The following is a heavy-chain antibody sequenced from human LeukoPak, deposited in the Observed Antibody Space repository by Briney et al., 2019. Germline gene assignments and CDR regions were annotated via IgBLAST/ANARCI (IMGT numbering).Heavy chain of an antibody. Sequence: GGSLRLSCAASGFTSSSYSMNWVRQAPGKGLEWVSSISSSSSYIYYADSVKGRFTISRDNAKNSLYLQMNSLRAEDTAVYYCASPRLSAYSSGWYYWGQGTLVTVSS. CDR2: ISSSSSYI. CDR1: GFTSSSYS. CDR3: ASPRLSAYSSGWYY. V-gene: IGHV3-21*01. J-gene: IGHJ4*02. D-gene: IGHD6-19*01.